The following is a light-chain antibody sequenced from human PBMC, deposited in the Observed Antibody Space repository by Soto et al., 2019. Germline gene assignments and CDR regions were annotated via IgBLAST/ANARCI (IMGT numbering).Light chain of an antibody. Sequence: QSALTQPASVSGSPGQSITISCTGTSSDVGGYNYVSGYQKHPGKAPKLMIYEVSNRPSGVSNRFSGSKAGNTASLTISGLQDEDEADYECSSYTISSTPRVFGGGTKLTVL. CDR3: SSYTISSTPRV. CDR1: SSDVGGYNY. CDR2: EVS. J-gene: IGLJ3*02. V-gene: IGLV2-14*01.